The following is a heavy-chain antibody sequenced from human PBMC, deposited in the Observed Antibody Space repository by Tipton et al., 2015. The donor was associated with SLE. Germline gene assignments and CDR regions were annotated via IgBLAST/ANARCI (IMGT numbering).Heavy chain of an antibody. J-gene: IGHJ4*02. V-gene: IGHV4-38-2*02. CDR2: IHHSGIT. D-gene: IGHD3-16*01. CDR3: ARDGGHTYLLGSFDY. Sequence: LRLSCNVSGYSIRNGYYWGWIRQAPGKGLEWTGTIHHSGITYYNPSLKSRVTISVDTSKNQFSLKLTSVTAADTAMYYCARDGGHTYLLGSFDYWGQGTPVNVS. CDR1: GYSIRNGYY.